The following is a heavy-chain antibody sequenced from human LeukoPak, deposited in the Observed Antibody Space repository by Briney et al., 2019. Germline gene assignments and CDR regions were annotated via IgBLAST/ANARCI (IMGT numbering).Heavy chain of an antibody. D-gene: IGHD6-19*01. V-gene: IGHV4-59*01. CDR1: GGSISSYY. Sequence: PSQTLSLTCTVSGGSISSYYWSWIRQPPGKGLEWIGYIYYSGSTNYNPSLKSRVTISVDTSKNQFSLKLSSVTAADTAVYYCARGHSSGWYVSYFDYWGQGTLVTVSS. CDR3: ARGHSSGWYVSYFDY. CDR2: IYYSGST. J-gene: IGHJ4*02.